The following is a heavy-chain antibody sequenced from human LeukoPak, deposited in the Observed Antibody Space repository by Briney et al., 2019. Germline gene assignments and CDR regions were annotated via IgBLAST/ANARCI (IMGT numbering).Heavy chain of an antibody. CDR3: ARVSVVVPAAPRGAFDI. CDR2: IIPIFGTA. D-gene: IGHD2-2*01. V-gene: IGHV1-69*05. Sequence: GASVKVSCKASGGTFSSYAISWVRQAPGQGLEWMGGIIPIFGTANYAQKFQGRVTITTDESTSTAYMELSSLRSEDTAVYYCARVSVVVPAAPRGAFDIWGQGTMVTVSS. J-gene: IGHJ3*02. CDR1: GGTFSSYA.